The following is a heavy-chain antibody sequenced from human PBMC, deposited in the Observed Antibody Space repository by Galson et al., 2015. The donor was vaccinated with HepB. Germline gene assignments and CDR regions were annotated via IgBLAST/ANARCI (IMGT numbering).Heavy chain of an antibody. D-gene: IGHD1-1*01. CDR2: ISSSSSYI. CDR1: GFTFSSYS. CDR3: ARETGGTGGRDY. J-gene: IGHJ4*02. Sequence: SLRLSCAASGFTFSSYSMNWVRQAPGKGLEWVSSISSSSSYIYYADSVKGRFTISRDNAKNSLYLQMNSLRAEDTAVYYCARETGGTGGRDYWGQGTLVTVSS. V-gene: IGHV3-21*01.